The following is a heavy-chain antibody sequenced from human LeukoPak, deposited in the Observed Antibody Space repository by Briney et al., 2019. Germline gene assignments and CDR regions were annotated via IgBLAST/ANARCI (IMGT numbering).Heavy chain of an antibody. V-gene: IGHV4-34*01. Sequence: SETLSLTCAVYGGSFSGYYWSWIRQPPGKGLEWIGEINHSGSTNYNPSLKSRVTISVDTSKNQFSLKLSSVTSADTAVYYCASGSGTKPGIDPWGQGTLVTVSS. CDR3: ASGSGTKPGIDP. D-gene: IGHD1-1*01. J-gene: IGHJ5*02. CDR2: INHSGST. CDR1: GGSFSGYY.